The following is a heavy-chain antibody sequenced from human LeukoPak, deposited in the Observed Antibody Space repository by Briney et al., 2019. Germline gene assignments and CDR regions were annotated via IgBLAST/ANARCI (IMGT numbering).Heavy chain of an antibody. J-gene: IGHJ4*02. CDR2: IRFDGSNK. CDR3: AGADSGSWDFGR. V-gene: IGHV3-33*03. D-gene: IGHD6-13*01. Sequence: GRSLRLSCAASGFTFSNYDIHWVRQAPGKGLEWVAFIRFDGSNKYYADSVKGRFTISRDNAKNSLYLQMNSLRADDTGVYYCAGADSGSWDFGRGAQGTLVIVSS. CDR1: GFTFSNYD.